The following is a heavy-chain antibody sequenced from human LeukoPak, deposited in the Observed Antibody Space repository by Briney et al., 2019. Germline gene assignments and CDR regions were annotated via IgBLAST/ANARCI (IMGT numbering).Heavy chain of an antibody. D-gene: IGHD2-2*01. J-gene: IGHJ4*02. CDR3: AREAVVVGGTMEY. Sequence: GESQKISCKGSGYSFSSYWIGWVRQMPGKGLEWMGIIYPGDSDIRYSPSFQAQVTISADKSISTAYLQWSSLKASDTAMYYCAREAVVVGGTMEYWGQGTLVTVSS. V-gene: IGHV5-51*01. CDR1: GYSFSSYW. CDR2: IYPGDSDI.